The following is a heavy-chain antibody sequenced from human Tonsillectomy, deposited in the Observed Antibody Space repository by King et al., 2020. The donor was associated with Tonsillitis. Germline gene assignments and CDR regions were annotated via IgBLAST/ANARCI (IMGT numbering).Heavy chain of an antibody. Sequence: VQLQQWGAGLLKPSETLSLTCAVYGGSFSGYYWSWIRQPPGKGLDWIGEINHSGSTNYNPSLKSRVTISVDTSKNQFSLKLSSVTAADTAVYYCARKGYYDSSGYYWGQGTLVTVSS. CDR1: GGSFSGYY. J-gene: IGHJ4*02. CDR3: ARKGYYDSSGYY. V-gene: IGHV4-34*01. D-gene: IGHD3-22*01. CDR2: INHSGST.